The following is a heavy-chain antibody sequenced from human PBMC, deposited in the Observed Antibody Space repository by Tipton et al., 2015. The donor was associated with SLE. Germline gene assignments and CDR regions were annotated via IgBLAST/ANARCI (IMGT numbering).Heavy chain of an antibody. CDR2: INHSGST. V-gene: IGHV4-34*01. CDR3: ARGGEYGSSGHPMNYYYMDV. J-gene: IGHJ6*03. CDR1: GGSFSGYY. D-gene: IGHD6-13*01. Sequence: TLSLTCAVYGGSFSGYYWSWIRQPPGKGLEWIGEINHSGSTNYNPSLKSRVTISVDTSKNQFSLKLTSVTAADTAIYYCARGGEYGSSGHPMNYYYMDVWGKGTTVTVSS.